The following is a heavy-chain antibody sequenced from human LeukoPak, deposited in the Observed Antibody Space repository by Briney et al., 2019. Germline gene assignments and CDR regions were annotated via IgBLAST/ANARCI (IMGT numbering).Heavy chain of an antibody. V-gene: IGHV4-38-2*01. CDR3: ARRIDY. CDR1: GYSISSGYY. Sequence: PSETLSLTCAVSGYSISSGYYWGWIRQPPGKGLEWIGSIYYSGSTYYNPSLKSRVTISVDTSKNQFSLKLSSVTAADTAVYYCARRIDYWGQGTQVTVSS. J-gene: IGHJ4*02. CDR2: IYYSGST.